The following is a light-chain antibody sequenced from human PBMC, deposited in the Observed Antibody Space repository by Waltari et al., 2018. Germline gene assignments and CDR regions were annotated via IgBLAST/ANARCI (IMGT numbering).Light chain of an antibody. CDR2: RAS. CDR3: QQYNNWPPWT. Sequence: EIVMTQSPATLSVSPGERATLSCRATPSVNNNLAWYQQKPGQAPRLLIFRASIRATGVPARFSASGFGTDFTLTISGLQSEDTAIYYCQQYNNWPPWTFGQGTKVEI. J-gene: IGKJ1*01. CDR1: PSVNNN. V-gene: IGKV3-15*01.